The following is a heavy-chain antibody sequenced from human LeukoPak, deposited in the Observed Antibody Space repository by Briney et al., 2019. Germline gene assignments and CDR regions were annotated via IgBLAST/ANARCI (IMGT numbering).Heavy chain of an antibody. D-gene: IGHD2-21*02. CDR3: ARDLPHNCGGDCPWVY. CDR2: IWYDGSNK. J-gene: IGHJ4*02. V-gene: IGHV3-33*01. Sequence: GGSLRLSCAASGFTFGSYGMHWVRQAPGKGLEWVAVIWYDGSNKYYADSVKGRFTISRDNSKNTLYLQMNSLRAEDTAVYYCARDLPHNCGGDCPWVYWGQGTLVTVSS. CDR1: GFTFGSYG.